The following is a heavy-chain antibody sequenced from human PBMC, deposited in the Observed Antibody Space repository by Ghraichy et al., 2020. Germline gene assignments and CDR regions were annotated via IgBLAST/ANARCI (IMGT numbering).Heavy chain of an antibody. J-gene: IGHJ4*02. Sequence: GSLRLSCAASGFTVSSNYMSWVRQAPGKGLEWVSVIYSGGSTYYADSVKGRFTISRDNSKNTLYLQMNSLRAEDTAVYYCARDALYCTGGVCPPGVVDWGQGTLVTVSS. CDR2: IYSGGST. CDR3: ARDALYCTGGVCPPGVVD. D-gene: IGHD2-8*02. CDR1: GFTVSSNY. V-gene: IGHV3-53*01.